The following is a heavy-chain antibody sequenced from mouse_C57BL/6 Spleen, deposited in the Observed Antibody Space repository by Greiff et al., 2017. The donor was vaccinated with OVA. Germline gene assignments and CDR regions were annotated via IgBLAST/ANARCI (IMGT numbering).Heavy chain of an antibody. CDR1: GYTFTSYW. J-gene: IGHJ4*01. Sequence: VQLQQPGAELVKPGASVKLSCKASGYTFTSYWMHWVKQRPGQGLEWIGMIHPNSGSTNYNEKFKSKATLTVDKSASTTYMQLSSLTSEDSAVYDCASSSYGGCAMDYWGQGTSVTVSS. V-gene: IGHV1-64*01. D-gene: IGHD1-1*01. CDR2: IHPNSGST. CDR3: ASSSYGGCAMDY.